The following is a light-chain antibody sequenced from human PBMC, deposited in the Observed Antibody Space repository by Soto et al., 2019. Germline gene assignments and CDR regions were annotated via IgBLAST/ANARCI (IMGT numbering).Light chain of an antibody. CDR3: QHYNSYSEA. J-gene: IGKJ1*01. CDR1: QNIHMY. V-gene: IGKV1-5*03. Sequence: DIQMTQSPSTRSASIGDRVTITCRASQNIHMYLARYQQKPGKAPKLLIYRTSILESGVPSRFSGSGSGTEFTLTISSLQPDDFATYYCQHYNSYSEAFGQGTKVHI. CDR2: RTS.